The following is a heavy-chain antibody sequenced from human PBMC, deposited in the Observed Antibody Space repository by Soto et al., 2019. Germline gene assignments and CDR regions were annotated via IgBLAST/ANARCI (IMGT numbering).Heavy chain of an antibody. J-gene: IGHJ3*02. CDR3: ASMVRGVIMASDAFDI. CDR2: INHSGST. V-gene: IGHV4-34*01. Sequence: SETLSLTCAVYGGSFSGYYWSWIRQPPGKGLEWIGEINHSGSTNYNPSLKGRVTISVDTSKNQFSLKLSSVTAADTAVYYCASMVRGVIMASDAFDIWGQGTMVTVS. CDR1: GGSFSGYY. D-gene: IGHD3-10*01.